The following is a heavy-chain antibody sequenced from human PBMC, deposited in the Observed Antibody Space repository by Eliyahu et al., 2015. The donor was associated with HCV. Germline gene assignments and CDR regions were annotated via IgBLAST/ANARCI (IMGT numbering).Heavy chain of an antibody. Sequence: EVLLVESGGGLVRPGGSMRLSCAVSGFTFSSYYMHWVRQAPGQGLGWVARIEPHGGRRDYADSVKGRFTIFRDNADNTLYLQMNSLRAEDTAVYFCVRDHYNLGYFDYWGQGTLVTVSS. CDR3: VRDHYNLGYFDY. V-gene: IGHV3-74*01. D-gene: IGHD1-1*01. CDR1: GFTFSSYY. CDR2: IEPHGGRR. J-gene: IGHJ4*02.